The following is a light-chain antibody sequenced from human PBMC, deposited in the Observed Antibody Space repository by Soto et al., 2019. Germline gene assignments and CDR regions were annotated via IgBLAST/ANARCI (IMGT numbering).Light chain of an antibody. CDR2: GAS. V-gene: IGKV3-20*01. CDR3: QQYGSSTGT. Sequence: IVLTQSPGTLSLSPGERATLSCRASQSVSSSYLAWCQQKPGQAPRLLIHGASSRATGIPDRFSGSGSGTDFTLSISRLEPEDFAVYYCQQYGSSTGTFGQRTKVDI. CDR1: QSVSSSY. J-gene: IGKJ1*01.